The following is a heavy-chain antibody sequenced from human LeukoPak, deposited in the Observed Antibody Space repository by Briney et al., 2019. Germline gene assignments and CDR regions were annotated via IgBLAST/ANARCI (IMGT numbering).Heavy chain of an antibody. Sequence: PGGSLRLSCAASEFPFSTYAMSWVRQAPGKGLEWVSSISGSGDSTYYADSVQGRFTISRDNSKNTLYLQINSLRAEDTAVYYCAQESELLCVGWFDPWGKGTLVTVSS. CDR1: EFPFSTYA. V-gene: IGHV3-23*01. CDR2: ISGSGDST. J-gene: IGHJ5*02. CDR3: AQESELLCVGWFDP. D-gene: IGHD2-2*01.